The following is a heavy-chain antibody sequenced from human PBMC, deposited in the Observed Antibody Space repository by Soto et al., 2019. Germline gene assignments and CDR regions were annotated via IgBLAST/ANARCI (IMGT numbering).Heavy chain of an antibody. V-gene: IGHV4-61*01. Sequence: QVQLQESGPGLVKPSETLSLTCTVSGGSVSSGSYYWSWIRQPPGKGLEWIGYIYYSGSTNYNPSLQSRVTISVDTSKNQFSLKLSSVTAADTAVYYCARGRIMITSWGQGTLVTVSS. CDR3: ARGRIMITS. CDR1: GGSVSSGSYY. CDR2: IYYSGST. J-gene: IGHJ4*02. D-gene: IGHD3-16*01.